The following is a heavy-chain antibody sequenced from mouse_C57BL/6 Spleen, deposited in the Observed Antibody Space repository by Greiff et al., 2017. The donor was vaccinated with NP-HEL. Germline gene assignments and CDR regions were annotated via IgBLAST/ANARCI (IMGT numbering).Heavy chain of an antibody. CDR3: ARWGSNHDY. Sequence: QVQLKESGAELVKPGASVKMSCKASGYTFTSYWITWVKQRPGQGLEWIGDIYPGSGSTNYNEKFKSKATLTVDTSSSTAYMQLSSLTSEDSAVYYCARWGSNHDYWGQGTSVTVSS. D-gene: IGHD2-5*01. CDR1: GYTFTSYW. V-gene: IGHV1-55*01. J-gene: IGHJ4*01. CDR2: IYPGSGST.